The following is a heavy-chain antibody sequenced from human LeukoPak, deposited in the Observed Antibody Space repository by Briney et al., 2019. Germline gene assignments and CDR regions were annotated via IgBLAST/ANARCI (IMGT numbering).Heavy chain of an antibody. CDR1: GGSFSGYY. J-gene: IGHJ6*03. V-gene: IGHV4-34*01. CDR2: INHSGST. CDR3: ARLHPLRRGHYYYYMDV. Sequence: PSETLSLTCAVYGGSFSGYYWSWLRQPPGKGLEWIGEINHSGSTNYNPSLKSRVTISVDTSKNQFSLKLSSVTAADTAAYYCARLHPLRRGHYYYYMDVWGKGTTVTVSS. D-gene: IGHD4-17*01.